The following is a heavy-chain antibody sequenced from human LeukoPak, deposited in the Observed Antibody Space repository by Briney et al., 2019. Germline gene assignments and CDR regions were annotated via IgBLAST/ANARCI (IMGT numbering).Heavy chain of an antibody. V-gene: IGHV3-30*03. CDR2: ISYDGSNK. CDR3: ARAYCSSTSCPFDI. J-gene: IGHJ3*02. D-gene: IGHD2-2*01. Sequence: PGGSLRLSCAASGFTFSSYGMHWVRQAPGKGLEWVAVISYDGSNKYYADSVKGRLTISRDNAKNSLYLQMNSLRAEDTAVYYCARAYCSSTSCPFDIWGQGTMVTVSS. CDR1: GFTFSSYG.